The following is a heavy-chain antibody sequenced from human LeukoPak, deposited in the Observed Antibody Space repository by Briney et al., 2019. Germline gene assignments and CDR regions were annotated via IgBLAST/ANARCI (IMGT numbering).Heavy chain of an antibody. Sequence: GGSLRLSCAASGFTLSDYYISWIRQAPGKGLEWVSYISSSGSTIYYADSVKGRFTISRDNAKNSLYLQMNSLRAEDTAVYYCARGPRLYSYYYYMDVWGKGTTVTVSS. D-gene: IGHD1-26*01. V-gene: IGHV3-11*04. CDR3: ARGPRLYSYYYYMDV. CDR2: ISSSGSTI. CDR1: GFTLSDYY. J-gene: IGHJ6*03.